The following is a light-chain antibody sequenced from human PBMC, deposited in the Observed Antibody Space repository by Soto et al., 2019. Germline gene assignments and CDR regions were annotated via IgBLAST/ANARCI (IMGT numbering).Light chain of an antibody. CDR2: DVS. J-gene: IGLJ1*01. V-gene: IGLV2-14*01. Sequence: QSVLTQPASVSGSPGQSITISCTGTSSDVGGYNYVSWYQQHPGKAPKLMIYDVSNRPSGVSNRFSGSKSGNTASLTISGRHAEDEADYYCSSYTSSSAYVFGTGTKLTVL. CDR1: SSDVGGYNY. CDR3: SSYTSSSAYV.